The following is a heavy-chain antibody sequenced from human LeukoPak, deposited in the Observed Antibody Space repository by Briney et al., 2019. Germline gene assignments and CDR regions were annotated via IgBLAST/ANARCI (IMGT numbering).Heavy chain of an antibody. CDR3: ARTEDYYDSSGYYYGMDV. D-gene: IGHD3-22*01. CDR2: IYTTGST. Sequence: SETLSLTCTVSGGSISSYYWSWIRQPAGKGLEWIGRIYTTGSTNYNPSLKSRVTISVDTSKNQFSLKLSSVTAADTAVYYCARTEDYYDSSGYYYGMDVWGQGTTVTVSS. V-gene: IGHV4-4*07. CDR1: GGSISSYY. J-gene: IGHJ6*02.